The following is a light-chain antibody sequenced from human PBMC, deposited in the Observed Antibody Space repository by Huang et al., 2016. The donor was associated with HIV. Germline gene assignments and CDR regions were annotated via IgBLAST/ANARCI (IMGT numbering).Light chain of an antibody. J-gene: IGKJ4*01. Sequence: IVMTQSPATLSVSPGERVTLSCRANRSVSTNLAWYQQRPGQAPRLLIYGSSTRAPGVPARFSGGGSGTDFSLTINSLQSEDFALYYCHQYNNWLLSFGGGTRVDI. CDR3: HQYNNWLLS. CDR1: RSVSTN. V-gene: IGKV3-15*01. CDR2: GSS.